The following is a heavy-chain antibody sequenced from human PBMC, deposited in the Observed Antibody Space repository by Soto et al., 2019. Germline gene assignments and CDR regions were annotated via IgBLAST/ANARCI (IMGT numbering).Heavy chain of an antibody. CDR2: IIPIFGTA. J-gene: IGHJ6*02. V-gene: IGHV1-69*01. CDR1: GGTFSSYA. CDR3: ARTATEARACSRCYYYYGMDV. Sequence: QVQLVQSGAEVKKPGSSVKVSCKASGGTFSSYAISWVRQAPGQGLEWMGGIIPIFGTANYAQKFQGRVTITADEATSTAYMELSSMRSDDRAVYYCARTATEARACSRCYYYYGMDVWGQGTTVTVSS. D-gene: IGHD6-6*01.